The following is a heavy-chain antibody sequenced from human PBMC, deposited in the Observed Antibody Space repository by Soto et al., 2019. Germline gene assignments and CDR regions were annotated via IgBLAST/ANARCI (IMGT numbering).Heavy chain of an antibody. CDR2: IYSGGST. J-gene: IGHJ1*01. CDR1: GFTVSSNY. V-gene: IGHV3-66*01. CDR3: ARDQVGAATEYFQH. Sequence: EVQLVKSGGGLIQTGGSLRLSCAASGFTVSSNYMSWVRQAPGKGLEWVSVIYSGGSTYYADSVKGRFTISRDNSKNTLYLQMNSLRAEDTAVYYCARDQVGAATEYFQHWGQGTLVTVSS. D-gene: IGHD1-26*01.